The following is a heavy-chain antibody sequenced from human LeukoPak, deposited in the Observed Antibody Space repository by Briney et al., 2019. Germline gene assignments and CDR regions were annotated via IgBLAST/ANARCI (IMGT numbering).Heavy chain of an antibody. J-gene: IGHJ4*02. CDR3: ARDGPAQMVDLDY. Sequence: ASAKVSCKASGYTFSGTGWYLYWLRQAPGHGLECMGWVHPNNGDTAYAQKFEARVAMTRDTSISTAYMELRRLRPDDTAVYFCARDGPAQMVDLDYWGQGTLVTVSS. CDR1: GYTFSGTGWY. V-gene: IGHV1-2*02. CDR2: VHPNNGDT. D-gene: IGHD3-10*01.